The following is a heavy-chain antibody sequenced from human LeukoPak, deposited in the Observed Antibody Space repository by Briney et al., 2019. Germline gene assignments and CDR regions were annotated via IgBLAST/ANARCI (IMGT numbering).Heavy chain of an antibody. D-gene: IGHD1-7*01. CDR2: VNSDGSDT. J-gene: IGHJ6*02. CDR3: VRNNWNSVYYGMDV. V-gene: IGHV3-74*01. Sequence: GGSLRLSCAASRGFTFSSNWMYWVRQALGKGLVWVSRVNSDGSDTAYADSVKGRFTISRDNVNNILHLQMNSLRAEDTAVYYCVRNNWNSVYYGMDVWGQGTTVTVSS. CDR1: RGFTFSSNW.